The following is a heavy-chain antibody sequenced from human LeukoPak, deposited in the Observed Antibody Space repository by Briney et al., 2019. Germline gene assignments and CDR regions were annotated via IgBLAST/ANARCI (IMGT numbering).Heavy chain of an antibody. CDR2: IYAGGST. Sequence: GGSLRLSCAASGFTVSSNYLTWVRQAPGKGLEWVSVIYAGGSTYYADSVKGRFTISRDNSKNTLYLQMNSLRAEDTAVYYCAKWRAVVGPTNWFDPWGQGTLVTVSS. CDR3: AKWRAVVGPTNWFDP. J-gene: IGHJ5*02. V-gene: IGHV3-66*01. D-gene: IGHD6-19*01. CDR1: GFTVSSNY.